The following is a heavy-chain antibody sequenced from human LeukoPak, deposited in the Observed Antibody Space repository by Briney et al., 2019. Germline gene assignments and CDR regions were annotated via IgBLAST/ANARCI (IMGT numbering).Heavy chain of an antibody. CDR1: GGSISSYY. Sequence: SSETLSLTYTVSGGSISSYYWSWIRQPPGEGLEWIGCIYYSGSTNYNPSLKSRVTISVDTSKNQFSLKLSSVTAADTAVYYCARGLYCSSTSCYWFDPWGQGTLVTVSS. J-gene: IGHJ5*02. CDR2: IYYSGST. CDR3: ARGLYCSSTSCYWFDP. V-gene: IGHV4-59*01. D-gene: IGHD2-2*01.